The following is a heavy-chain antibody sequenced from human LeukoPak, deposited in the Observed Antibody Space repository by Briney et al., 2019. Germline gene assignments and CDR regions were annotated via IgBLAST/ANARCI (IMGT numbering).Heavy chain of an antibody. D-gene: IGHD2-8*02. Sequence: PSETLSLTCTVSGGSISSYYWSWIRQPAGKGLEWIGRIYTSGSTNYNPSLKSRVTMSVDTSKNQFSLKLSSVTAADTAVYYCARDKNPLVVPRNNWFDPWGQGTLVTVSS. CDR3: ARDKNPLVVPRNNWFDP. CDR2: IYTSGST. J-gene: IGHJ5*02. V-gene: IGHV4-4*07. CDR1: GGSISSYY.